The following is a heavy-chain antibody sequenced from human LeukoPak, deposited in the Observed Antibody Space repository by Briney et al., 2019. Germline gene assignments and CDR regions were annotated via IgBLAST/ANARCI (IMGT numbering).Heavy chain of an antibody. CDR2: ISSGSSAI. Sequence: LTLTCTVSGGSISSSSYYWGWIRQPPGKGLEWVSYISSGSSAIYYADSVKGRFTISRDNAKNTLYLQMNSLRAEDTAVYYCAKGPLLWNWGQGTLVTVSS. V-gene: IGHV3-11*01. CDR3: AKGPLLWN. CDR1: GGSISSSSYY. D-gene: IGHD2/OR15-2a*01. J-gene: IGHJ4*02.